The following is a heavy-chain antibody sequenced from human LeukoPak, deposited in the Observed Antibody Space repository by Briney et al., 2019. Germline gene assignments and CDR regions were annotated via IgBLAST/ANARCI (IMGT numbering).Heavy chain of an antibody. V-gene: IGHV3-30-3*01. Sequence: GGSLRLSCAASGFTFSSYAMHWVRQAPGKGLEWVAVISYDGSNKYYADSVKGRFTISGDNSKNTLYLQMNSLRAEDTAVYYCARGLRDANALWFGYWGQGTLVTVSS. D-gene: IGHD2-21*01. J-gene: IGHJ4*02. CDR2: ISYDGSNK. CDR3: ARGLRDANALWFGY. CDR1: GFTFSSYA.